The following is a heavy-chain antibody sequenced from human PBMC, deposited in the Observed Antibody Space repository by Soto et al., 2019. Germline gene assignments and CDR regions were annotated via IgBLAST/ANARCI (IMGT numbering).Heavy chain of an antibody. J-gene: IGHJ6*02. Sequence: GESLKISCNGSGYSFTSYWIGWVRQVPGKGREWMGIIYPGDSDTRYSPSFQGQVTISADKSISTAYLQWSSLKASDTAMYYCARHDRKCTHGVCYYYYGMDVWGQGSTVTVSS. CDR3: ARHDRKCTHGVCYYYYGMDV. V-gene: IGHV5-51*01. CDR2: IYPGDSDT. D-gene: IGHD2-8*01. CDR1: GYSFTSYW.